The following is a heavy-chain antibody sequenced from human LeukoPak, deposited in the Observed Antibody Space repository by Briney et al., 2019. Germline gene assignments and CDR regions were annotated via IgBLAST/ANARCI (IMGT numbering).Heavy chain of an antibody. CDR2: ISSSSSYI. D-gene: IGHD3-3*01. Sequence: PGGPLTLSCAASGFTFSSYSMNWVRQAPGKGLAWVSSISSSSSYIYYADSVKGRFTISRDNAKNSLYLQMKSLRAEDTAVYYCARVGGQRYYDFWSGSYYFDYWGQGTLVTVSS. CDR3: ARVGGQRYYDFWSGSYYFDY. J-gene: IGHJ4*02. CDR1: GFTFSSYS. V-gene: IGHV3-21*01.